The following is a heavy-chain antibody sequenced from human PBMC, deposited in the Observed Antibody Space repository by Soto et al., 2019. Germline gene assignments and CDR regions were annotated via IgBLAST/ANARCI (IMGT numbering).Heavy chain of an antibody. CDR3: ARGYYYGWGSYYPLGPIIGY. J-gene: IGHJ4*02. CDR1: GYTFTSYD. Sequence: ASVKVSCKASGYTFTSYDINWVRQATGQGLEWMGWMNPNSGNTGYAQKFQGRVTMTRNTSISTAYMELSSLRSEDTAMYYCARGYYYGWGSYYPLGPIIGYWGQGTLVTV. D-gene: IGHD3-10*01. V-gene: IGHV1-8*02. CDR2: MNPNSGNT.